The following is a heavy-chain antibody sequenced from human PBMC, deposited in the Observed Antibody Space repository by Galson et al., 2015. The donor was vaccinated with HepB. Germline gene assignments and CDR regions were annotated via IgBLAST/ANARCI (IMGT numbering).Heavy chain of an antibody. V-gene: IGHV3-30*04. CDR2: ITYDGSKQ. D-gene: IGHD3-3*01. J-gene: IGHJ4*02. CDR3: AREEGIRFYGWAIPVSFFQY. Sequence: SLRLSCATSGFTFRSYTMHWVRQAPGKGLEWVAIITYDGSKQFYGDAVKGRFTVTRDDSKNTVYLEMNSLTTADTAIYYCAREEGIRFYGWAIPVSFFQYWGQGTLAIVSS. CDR1: GFTFRSYT.